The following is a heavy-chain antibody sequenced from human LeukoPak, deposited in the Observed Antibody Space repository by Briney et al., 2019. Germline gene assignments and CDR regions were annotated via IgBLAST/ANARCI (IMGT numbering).Heavy chain of an antibody. D-gene: IGHD6-19*01. CDR2: ISAYNGNT. CDR3: ARDPGSFLSSSGWLNWFDP. J-gene: IGHJ5*02. CDR1: GYTFNNFG. V-gene: IGHV1-18*01. Sequence: ASVKVSCKASGYTFNNFGISWVRQAPGQGLEWMGWISAYNGNTSYAQKLQGRVTMTTDTSTSTAYMELRSLRSDDTAVYYCARDPGSFLSSSGWLNWFDPWGQGTLVTVSS.